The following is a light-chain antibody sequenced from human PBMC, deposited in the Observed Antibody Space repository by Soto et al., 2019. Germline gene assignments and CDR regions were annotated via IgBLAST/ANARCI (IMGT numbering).Light chain of an antibody. J-gene: IGKJ4*01. CDR3: QHYNNWPPLT. CDR1: QSVSSN. Sequence: EIVMTQSPATLSVSPGERATLSCRASQSVSSNLAWYQQKPGQAPRLLIYGASTRATGIPARFSGSGSGTEVTLTISSLQSEDFAVYSCQHYNNWPPLTFGGGTKVEIK. CDR2: GAS. V-gene: IGKV3-15*01.